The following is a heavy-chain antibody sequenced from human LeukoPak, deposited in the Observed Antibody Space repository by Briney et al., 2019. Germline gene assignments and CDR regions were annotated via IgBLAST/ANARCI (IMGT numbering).Heavy chain of an antibody. CDR1: GGSIRSDDLH. J-gene: IGHJ6*03. CDR2: IYGSGTT. D-gene: IGHD3-10*01. V-gene: IGHV4-31*03. Sequence: SETLSLTCTVSGGSIRSDDLHWIWLAPRPGLDLVWFVYIYGSGTTYATPSLKRRLAYSVDTSKKHVSLKLTSVTAADTAVYYSATLKRGTVETGDRSHHYYYYLDGWGSRTKVTVSS. CDR3: ATLKRGTVETGDRSHHYYYYLDG.